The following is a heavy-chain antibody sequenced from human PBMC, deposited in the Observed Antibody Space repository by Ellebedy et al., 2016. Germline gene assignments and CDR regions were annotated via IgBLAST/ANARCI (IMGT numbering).Heavy chain of an antibody. CDR2: MSAANGNT. J-gene: IGHJ5*02. Sequence: ASVKVSXXASGYTFTSYFIHWVRQAPGQRLEWMGWMSAANGNTKYSQNFQGTVTLTRDTSASTAYMELSSLKSEDTAVYYCARGVGSSWFDPWGQGTLVTVSS. V-gene: IGHV1-3*01. CDR3: ARGVGSSWFDP. D-gene: IGHD3-10*01. CDR1: GYTFTSYF.